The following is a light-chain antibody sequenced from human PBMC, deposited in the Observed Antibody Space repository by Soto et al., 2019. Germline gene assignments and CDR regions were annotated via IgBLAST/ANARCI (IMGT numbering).Light chain of an antibody. CDR3: ASWEDSLNGWV. CDR1: SSNVGSNT. CDR2: SDG. J-gene: IGLJ3*02. V-gene: IGLV1-44*01. Sequence: QSVLTQPPSASGTPGQRVTISCSGSSSNVGSNTVSWYQQLPGTAPKVLIYSDGQRPSGVPDRFSGSRSGSSASLAISGLQSGDEGDYYCASWEDSLNGWVIGGGTKLTVL.